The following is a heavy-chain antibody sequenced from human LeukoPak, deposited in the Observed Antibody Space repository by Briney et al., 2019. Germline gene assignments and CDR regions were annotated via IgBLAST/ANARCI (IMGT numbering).Heavy chain of an antibody. D-gene: IGHD5-24*01. V-gene: IGHV4-59*01. J-gene: IGHJ6*03. Sequence: SETLSLTCTVSGGSIGSYFWSWIRQPPGKGLEWIGYIYYSGSTKYNPSLKSRVTISIDTSKNQFSLKLTSVTAADTAVYYCARVRDGYQGSYMDVWGEGTTVTVSS. CDR1: GGSIGSYF. CDR3: ARVRDGYQGSYMDV. CDR2: IYYSGST.